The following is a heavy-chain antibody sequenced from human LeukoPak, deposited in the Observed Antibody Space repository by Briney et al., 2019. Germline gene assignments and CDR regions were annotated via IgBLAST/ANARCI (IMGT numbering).Heavy chain of an antibody. CDR1: GFIFSNYW. CDR2: IQQDGIEK. Sequence: GGSLRLSCAASGFIFSNYWMTWVRQAPGEGLGWGANIQQDGIEKYYVDSVEGRFTVSRDNTKNSLFLQMHSLRAEDTAVYYCARGSSGYYCDHFQTWGQGSLVTVSS. CDR3: ARGSSGYYCDHFQT. V-gene: IGHV3-7*01. D-gene: IGHD3-22*01. J-gene: IGHJ1*01.